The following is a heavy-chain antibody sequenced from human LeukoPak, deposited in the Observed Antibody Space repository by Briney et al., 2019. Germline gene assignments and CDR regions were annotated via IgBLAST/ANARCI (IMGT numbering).Heavy chain of an antibody. CDR2: ISGSGGTT. CDR1: GLTFGSDG. CDR3: AKSIEGVVRGTYYYYSYMDV. V-gene: IGHV3-23*01. Sequence: GGSLRLSCAASGLTFGSDGMSWVRQAPGKGLEWVAVISGSGGTTYYADSVKGRFTISRDNSKKTLYLQMSSLGADDTAVYFCAKSIEGVVRGTYYYYSYMDVWGKGTTVTVSS. D-gene: IGHD3-3*01. J-gene: IGHJ6*03.